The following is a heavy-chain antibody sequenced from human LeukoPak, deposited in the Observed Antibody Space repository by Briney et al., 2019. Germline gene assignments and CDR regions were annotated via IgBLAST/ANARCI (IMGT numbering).Heavy chain of an antibody. Sequence: GGSLRLSCAASGFTFSSYAMSWVRQAPGKGLEWVSAISGSGGSTYYADSVKGRFTISRDNSKNTLYLQMNSLGAEDTAVYYCARHRSSWLIDYWGQGTLVTVSS. CDR1: GFTFSSYA. D-gene: IGHD6-6*01. CDR2: ISGSGGST. V-gene: IGHV3-23*01. CDR3: ARHRSSWLIDY. J-gene: IGHJ4*02.